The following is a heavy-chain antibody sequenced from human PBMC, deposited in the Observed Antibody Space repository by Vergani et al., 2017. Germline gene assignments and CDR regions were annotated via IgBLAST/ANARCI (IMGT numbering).Heavy chain of an antibody. J-gene: IGHJ6*02. CDR2: IYYSGST. CDR1: GGSISSSSYY. V-gene: IGHV4-39*01. CDR3: AGLWSADYGDYVQSYYYYGMDV. D-gene: IGHD4-17*01. Sequence: QLQLQESGPGLVKPSETLSLTCTVSGGSISSSSYYWGWIRQPPGKGLEWIGSIYYSGSTYYNPSLKSRVTISVDTSKSQFSLKLSSVTAADTAVYYCAGLWSADYGDYVQSYYYYGMDVWGQGTTVTVSS.